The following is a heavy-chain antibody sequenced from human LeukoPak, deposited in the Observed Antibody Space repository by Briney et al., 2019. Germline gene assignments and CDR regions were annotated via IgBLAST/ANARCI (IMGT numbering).Heavy chain of an antibody. D-gene: IGHD3-22*01. V-gene: IGHV4-31*03. CDR2: IYYSGST. CDR1: GGSISSGGYY. CDR3: ARAGIYDSSGYSYRFFDY. J-gene: IGHJ4*02. Sequence: PSETLSLTCTVSGGSISSGGYYWSWIRQHPGKGLEWIGYIYYSGSTYYNPSLKSRVTISVDTSKNQFSLKLSSGTAADTAVYYCARAGIYDSSGYSYRFFDYWGQGTLVTVSS.